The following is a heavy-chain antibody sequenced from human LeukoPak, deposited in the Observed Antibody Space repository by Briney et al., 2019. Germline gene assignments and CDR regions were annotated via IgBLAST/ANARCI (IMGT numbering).Heavy chain of an antibody. CDR2: INHSGGT. CDR3: ARGSVTIFGVVIRGLDY. D-gene: IGHD3-3*01. CDR1: GGSFSGYY. V-gene: IGHV4-34*01. Sequence: SETLSLTCAVYGGSFSGYYWSWIRQPPGKGLEWIGEINHSGGTNYNPSLKSRVTISVDTSKNQFSLKLSSVTAADTAVYYCARGSVTIFGVVIRGLDYWGQGTLVTVSS. J-gene: IGHJ4*02.